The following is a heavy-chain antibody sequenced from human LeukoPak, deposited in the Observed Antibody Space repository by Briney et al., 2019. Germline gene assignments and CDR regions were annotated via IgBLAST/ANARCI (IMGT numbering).Heavy chain of an antibody. CDR3: AKDLSLLWVLRYFDWPTFGPTFDY. CDR1: GFTFSSYG. D-gene: IGHD3-9*01. J-gene: IGHJ4*02. Sequence: GGSLRLSCAASGFTFSSYGMHWVRQAPGKGLEWVAVISYDGSNKYYADSVKGRFTISRDNSKNTLYLQMNSLRAEDTAVYYCAKDLSLLWVLRYFDWPTFGPTFDYWGQGTLVTVSS. CDR2: ISYDGSNK. V-gene: IGHV3-30*18.